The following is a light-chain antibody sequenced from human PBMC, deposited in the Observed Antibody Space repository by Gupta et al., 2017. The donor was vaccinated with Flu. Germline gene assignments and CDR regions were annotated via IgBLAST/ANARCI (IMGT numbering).Light chain of an antibody. CDR3: LQNAISPLT. V-gene: IGKV1D-16*01. CDR1: QGISTW. Sequence: DIQMTQSPSSLPASVGDRVTIPCRASQGISTWLAWYQQRPGKAPKSLIYAASKVLSGVPSRCSGSGSGTDFTLTISSLQPEDFATYYCLQNAISPLTFGQGTQVEN. J-gene: IGKJ5*01. CDR2: AAS.